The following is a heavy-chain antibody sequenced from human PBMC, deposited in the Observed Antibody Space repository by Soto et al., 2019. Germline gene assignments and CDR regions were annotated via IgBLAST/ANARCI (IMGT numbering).Heavy chain of an antibody. CDR2: IYYSGST. Sequence: PSETLSLTCPVSDVSVSSSSYYWGWIRQPPGKGLEWIGYIYYSGSTYYNPSLKSRVTISVDTSKNQFSLKLSSVTAADTAVYYCARVDSPLDYWGQGTLVTVSS. D-gene: IGHD2-2*03. CDR1: DVSVSSSSYY. CDR3: ARVDSPLDY. J-gene: IGHJ4*02. V-gene: IGHV4-30-4*01.